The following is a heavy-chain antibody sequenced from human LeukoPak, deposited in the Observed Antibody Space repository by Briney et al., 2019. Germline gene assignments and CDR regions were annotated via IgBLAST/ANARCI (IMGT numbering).Heavy chain of an antibody. CDR1: GGSISSGGYY. CDR3: ARNQFSYYYYMDV. Sequence: SETLSLTCTVSGGSISSGGYYWSWIRQHPGKGLEWIGYVHYSGSTYYNPSLKSRVTISVDTSKNQFSLKLSSVTAADTAVYYCARNQFSYYYYMDVWGKGTTVTVSS. D-gene: IGHD1-14*01. V-gene: IGHV4-31*03. CDR2: VHYSGST. J-gene: IGHJ6*03.